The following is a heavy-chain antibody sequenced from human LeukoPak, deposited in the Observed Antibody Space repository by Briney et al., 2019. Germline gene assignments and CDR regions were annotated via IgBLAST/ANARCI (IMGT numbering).Heavy chain of an antibody. CDR1: GFTFHTYG. Sequence: PGGSLRLSCAAYGFTFHTYGMNWVRQAPGKGLEWVAFTWYDGSQKYYADSLKGRFTISKDNTKNTLYLQMDSLRPEDTAVYYCAKVLKEYMDVWGKGTTVTVSS. V-gene: IGHV3-30*02. J-gene: IGHJ6*03. CDR2: TWYDGSQK. CDR3: AKVLKEYMDV.